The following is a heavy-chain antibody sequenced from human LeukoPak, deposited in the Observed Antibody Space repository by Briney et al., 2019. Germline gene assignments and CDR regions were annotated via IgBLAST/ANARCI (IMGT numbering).Heavy chain of an antibody. Sequence: SETLSLTCAVYGGSFSGYYWSWIRQPAGKGLEWIGRIYTSGSTNYNPSLKSRVTMSVDTSKNQFSLKLSSVTAADTAVYYCARGAPYYDFWSGSPAFDYWGQGTLVTVSS. V-gene: IGHV4-59*10. CDR1: GGSFSGYY. CDR2: IYTSGST. J-gene: IGHJ4*02. D-gene: IGHD3-3*01. CDR3: ARGAPYYDFWSGSPAFDY.